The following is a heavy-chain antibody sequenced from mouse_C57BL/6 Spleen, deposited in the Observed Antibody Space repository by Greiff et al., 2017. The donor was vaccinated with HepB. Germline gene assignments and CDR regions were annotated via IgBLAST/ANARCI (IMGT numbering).Heavy chain of an antibody. CDR1: GYTFTDYY. Sequence: EVQLQQSGPELVKPGASVKISCKASGYTFTDYYMNWVKQSHGKSLEWIGDINPNNGGTSYNQKFKGKATLTVDKSSSTAYMELRSLTSEDSAVYYCARHSPMDYWGQGTSVTVSS. CDR3: ARHSPMDY. CDR2: INPNNGGT. J-gene: IGHJ4*01. V-gene: IGHV1-26*01.